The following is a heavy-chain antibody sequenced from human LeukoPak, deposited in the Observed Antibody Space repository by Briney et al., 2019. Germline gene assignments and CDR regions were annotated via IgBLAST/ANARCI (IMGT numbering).Heavy chain of an antibody. D-gene: IGHD3-22*01. CDR1: GGSFSGYY. CDR2: INHSGST. CDR3: ARGPRNYYYDSSGYYYY. J-gene: IGHJ4*02. V-gene: IGHV4-34*01. Sequence: SETLSLTCAVYGGSFSGYYWSWIRQLPGKGLEWIGEINHSGSTNYNPSLKSRVTISVDTSKNQFSLKLSSVTAPDTAVYYCARGPRNYYYDSSGYYYYWGQGTLVTVSS.